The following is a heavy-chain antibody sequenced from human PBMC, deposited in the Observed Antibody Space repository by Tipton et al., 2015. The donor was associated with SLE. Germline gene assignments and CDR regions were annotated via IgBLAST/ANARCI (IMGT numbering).Heavy chain of an antibody. CDR2: ISYDGSNK. CDR3: ARDVVGATEGLDC. J-gene: IGHJ4*02. D-gene: IGHD1-26*01. V-gene: IGHV3-30*04. Sequence: SLRLSCAASGFTFSIYSLHWVRQAPGKGLEWVAVISYDGSNKYYADSVKGRFTISRDNSKNTLYLQMNSLRAEDTAVYYCARDVVGATEGLDCWGQGTLVPVSS. CDR1: GFTFSIYS.